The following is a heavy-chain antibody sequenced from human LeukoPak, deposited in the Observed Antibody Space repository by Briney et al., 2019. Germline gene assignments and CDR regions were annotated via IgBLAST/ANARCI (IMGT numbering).Heavy chain of an antibody. CDR3: ARERGRSYGSVPYYYFYMDV. CDR1: GGSISHYY. D-gene: IGHD5-18*01. J-gene: IGHJ6*03. Sequence: SETLSLTCTVSGGSISHYYWSWIRQPPGKGLEWIGYIYYSGSTKYNPSLKSRVTISVDTSKNQFSLKLSSVTAADTAVYYCARERGRSYGSVPYYYFYMDVWGKGTTVTVSS. V-gene: IGHV4-59*01. CDR2: IYYSGST.